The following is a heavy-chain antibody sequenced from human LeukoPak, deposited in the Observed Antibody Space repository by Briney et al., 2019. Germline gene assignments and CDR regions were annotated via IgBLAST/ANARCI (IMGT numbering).Heavy chain of an antibody. J-gene: IGHJ3*02. CDR2: IYPGESDT. D-gene: IGHD1-26*01. CDR1: GYSFTTYW. CDR3: ARHQYSGTFYNAFDI. Sequence: GESLKISCKGSGYSFTTYWIGWVRQMPGKGLELLGVIYPGESDTRYSPSFRGQVTISADRSISTAYLQWSSLKASDTAMYYCARHQYSGTFYNAFDIWGQGTMVTVSS. V-gene: IGHV5-51*01.